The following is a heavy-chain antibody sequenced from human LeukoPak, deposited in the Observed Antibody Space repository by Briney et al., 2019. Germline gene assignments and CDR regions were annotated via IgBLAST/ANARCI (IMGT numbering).Heavy chain of an antibody. D-gene: IGHD1-26*01. V-gene: IGHV1-24*01. CDR2: FDPEDGET. CDR3: ATYPPWELPPGAFDI. Sequence: ASVKVSCKVSGYTLTELSMHWVRQAPGKGLEWMGGFDPEDGETIYAQEFQGRVTMTEDTSTDTAYMELSSLRSEDTAVYYCATYPPWELPPGAFDIWGQGTMVTVSS. CDR1: GYTLTELS. J-gene: IGHJ3*02.